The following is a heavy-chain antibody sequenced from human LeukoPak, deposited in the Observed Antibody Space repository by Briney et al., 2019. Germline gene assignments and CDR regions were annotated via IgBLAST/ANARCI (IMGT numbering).Heavy chain of an antibody. V-gene: IGHV3-21*01. D-gene: IGHD6-13*01. CDR1: GFTFSSYS. J-gene: IGHJ6*02. CDR2: ISSSSSYI. CDR3: ARVDRGSSRCCGMDV. Sequence: GGSLRLSCAASGFTFSSYSMNWVRQAPGKGLEWVSSISSSSSYIYYADSVKGRFTISRDNAKNSLYLQMNSLRAEDTAVYYCARVDRGSSRCCGMDVWGQGTTVTVSS.